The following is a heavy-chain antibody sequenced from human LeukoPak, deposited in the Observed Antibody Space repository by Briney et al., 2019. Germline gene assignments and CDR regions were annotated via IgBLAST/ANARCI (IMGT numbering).Heavy chain of an antibody. D-gene: IGHD2-2*01. CDR3: ARAGYCSSTSCYLEDYYYYGMDV. CDR2: INAGNGNT. J-gene: IGHJ6*02. CDR1: GYTFTSYA. V-gene: IGHV1-3*01. Sequence: ASVKVSCKASGYTFTSYAMHWVRQAPGQGLEWMGWINAGNGNTKYSQKFQGRVTITRDTSASTAYMELSSLRSEDTAVYYCARAGYCSSTSCYLEDYYYYGMDVWGQGTTVTVSS.